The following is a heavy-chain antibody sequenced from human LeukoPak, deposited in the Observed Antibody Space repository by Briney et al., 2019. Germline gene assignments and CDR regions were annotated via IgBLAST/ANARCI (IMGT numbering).Heavy chain of an antibody. D-gene: IGHD3-3*01. CDR1: GGSISSYY. V-gene: IGHV4-4*07. J-gene: IGHJ4*02. CDR2: IYTSGST. Sequence: SETLSLTCTVSGGSISSYYWSWIRQPAGKGLEWIGRIYTSGSTNYNPSLKSRVTMSVDTSKNQFSLKLSSVTAADTAVYYCARGAIFGVVIKRMGGYFDYWGQGTLVTVSS. CDR3: ARGAIFGVVIKRMGGYFDY.